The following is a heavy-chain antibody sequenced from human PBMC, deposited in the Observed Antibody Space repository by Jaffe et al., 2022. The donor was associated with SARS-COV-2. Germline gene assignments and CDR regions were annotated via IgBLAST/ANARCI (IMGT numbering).Heavy chain of an antibody. Sequence: QVQLLQSGAEVRKPGASVRVSCKVSGYTLTELSMHWVRQAPGKGLEWMGAFDPEDGEPFYAQKFQGRVTMSEDTSTDTAYMELSSLTSEDAAVYYCATDRGIAVISDYGMDVWGQGTTVTVSS. D-gene: IGHD6-19*01. V-gene: IGHV1-24*01. J-gene: IGHJ6*02. CDR2: FDPEDGEP. CDR1: GYTLTELS. CDR3: ATDRGIAVISDYGMDV.